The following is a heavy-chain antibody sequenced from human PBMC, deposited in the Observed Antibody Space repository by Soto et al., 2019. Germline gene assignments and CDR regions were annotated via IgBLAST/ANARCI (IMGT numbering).Heavy chain of an antibody. CDR1: GGSVSSGSYY. CDR2: IYYSGST. Sequence: SETLSLTCTVSGGSVSSGSYYWSWIRQPPGKGLEWIGYIYYSGSTNYNPSLKSRVTISVDTSKNQFSLKLSSVTAADTAVYYCERDSGTRGFYYWGQGTLVTVSS. V-gene: IGHV4-61*01. D-gene: IGHD6-25*01. CDR3: ERDSGTRGFYY. J-gene: IGHJ4*02.